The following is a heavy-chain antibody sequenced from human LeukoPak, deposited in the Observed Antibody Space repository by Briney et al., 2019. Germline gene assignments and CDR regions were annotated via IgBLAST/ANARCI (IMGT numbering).Heavy chain of an antibody. J-gene: IGHJ4*02. D-gene: IGHD1-26*01. CDR3: ASLQNIVGATPLPDY. CDR2: IYYSGTT. V-gene: IGHV4-39*07. Sequence: SETLSLTCTVSGGSISSSTYYWGWIRQPPGKGLEWIGTIYYSGTTYYNPSLKSRVTISIDTSTNQFSLKLNSVTAADTTVYYCASLQNIVGATPLPDYWGQGTLVTVSS. CDR1: GGSISSSTYY.